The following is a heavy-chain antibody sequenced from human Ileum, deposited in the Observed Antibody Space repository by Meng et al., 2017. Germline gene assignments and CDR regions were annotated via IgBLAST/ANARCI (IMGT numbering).Heavy chain of an antibody. CDR1: GYTFTTFG. Sequence: VQRVQSGSAADKPWGTVRVSCKPSGYTFTTFGISWVRQAPGQGLEWMGWIDPGNGNRNFAQKFQDRITLTTDTTTTTAYMELRSLRSDDTAIFYCARDRQWVFDYWGQGTLVTVSS. CDR3: ARDRQWVFDY. V-gene: IGHV1-18*01. CDR2: IDPGNGNR. D-gene: IGHD6-19*01. J-gene: IGHJ4*02.